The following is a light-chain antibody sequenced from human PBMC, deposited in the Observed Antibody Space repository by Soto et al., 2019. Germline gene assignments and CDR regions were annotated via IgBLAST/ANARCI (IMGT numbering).Light chain of an antibody. CDR2: AAS. CDR1: QSITSW. CDR3: QQSYSSSQT. Sequence: DIQMTQSPSTLSSSVGDRVTISCRASQSITSWLAWYQQKPGKAPKLLIYAASSWASGVPSRFSGSGSGTDFTLTISSLQPEDFAAYYCQQSYSSSQTFGQGTKVDNK. V-gene: IGKV1-5*01. J-gene: IGKJ1*01.